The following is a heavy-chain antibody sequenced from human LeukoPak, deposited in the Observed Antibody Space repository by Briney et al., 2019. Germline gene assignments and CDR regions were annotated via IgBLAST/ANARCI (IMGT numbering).Heavy chain of an antibody. V-gene: IGHV3-30*03. Sequence: QAGGSLRLSCEAARFPFSSYEMHWVRQAPGKGLEWVAAISEDGSKTNYADSVKGRFTISRDNSKNTLFQEMNSLRREDTVSYYCATRGLLGDYWGQGTLVSVSS. D-gene: IGHD4-17*01. CDR1: RFPFSSYE. J-gene: IGHJ4*02. CDR2: ISEDGSKT. CDR3: ATRGLLGDY.